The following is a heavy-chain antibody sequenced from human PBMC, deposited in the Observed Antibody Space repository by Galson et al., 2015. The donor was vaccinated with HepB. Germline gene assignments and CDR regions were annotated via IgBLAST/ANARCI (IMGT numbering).Heavy chain of an antibody. CDR3: ARVYSYGYNLMGRYYFDY. D-gene: IGHD5-18*01. CDR2: ISSSSSYT. Sequence: SLRLSCAASGFTFSDYYMSWIRQAPGKGLEWVSYISSSSSYTNYADSVKGRFTISRDNAKNSLYLQMNSLRAEDTAVYYCARVYSYGYNLMGRYYFDYWGQGILVTVSS. J-gene: IGHJ4*02. CDR1: GFTFSDYY. V-gene: IGHV3-11*06.